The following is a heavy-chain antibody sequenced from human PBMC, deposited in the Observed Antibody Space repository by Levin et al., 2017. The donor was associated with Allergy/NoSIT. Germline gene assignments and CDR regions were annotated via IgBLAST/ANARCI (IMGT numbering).Heavy chain of an antibody. V-gene: IGHV3-21*01. CDR1: GFTFSSYS. J-gene: IGHJ4*02. Sequence: GSLRLSCAASGFTFSSYSMNWVRQAPGKGLEWVSSISSSSSYIYYADSVKGRFTISRDNAKNSLYLQMNSLRAEDTAVYYCARDRGLVDFDYWGQGTLVTVSS. CDR2: ISSSSSYI. D-gene: IGHD3/OR15-3a*01. CDR3: ARDRGLVDFDY.